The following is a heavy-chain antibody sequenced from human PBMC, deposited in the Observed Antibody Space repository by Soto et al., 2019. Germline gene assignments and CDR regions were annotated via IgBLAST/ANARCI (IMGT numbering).Heavy chain of an antibody. D-gene: IGHD2-21*02. CDR3: ARDHLILPAHDFFYGSDV. CDR1: GFIFSMYS. V-gene: IGHV3-7*03. J-gene: IGHJ6*04. Sequence: TGGSLRLSCEVSGFIFSMYSMSWFRQTPGKGLQWVAKIPQDGVDGHYADAVKGRFTISRDNGKNSLYLQMNTLRAEDTAVYYCARDHLILPAHDFFYGSDVCGEGTTVTVSS. CDR2: IPQDGVDG.